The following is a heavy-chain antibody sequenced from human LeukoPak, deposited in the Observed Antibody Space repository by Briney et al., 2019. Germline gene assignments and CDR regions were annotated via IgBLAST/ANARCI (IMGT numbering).Heavy chain of an antibody. D-gene: IGHD3-10*01. Sequence: PGRSLRLSCAASGFTFSSYGMHWVRQAPGKGLEWVAVIWYDGSNKYYADSVKGRFTISRDNSKNTLYLQMNSLRAEDTAVYYCARVPITMVRGVIISYYYFDYRGQGTLVTVSS. V-gene: IGHV3-33*01. J-gene: IGHJ4*02. CDR3: ARVPITMVRGVIISYYYFDY. CDR2: IWYDGSNK. CDR1: GFTFSSYG.